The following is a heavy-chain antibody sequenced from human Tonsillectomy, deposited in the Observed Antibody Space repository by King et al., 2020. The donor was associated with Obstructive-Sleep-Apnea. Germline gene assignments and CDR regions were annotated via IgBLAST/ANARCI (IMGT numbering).Heavy chain of an antibody. J-gene: IGHJ4*02. D-gene: IGHD2-2*01. Sequence: VQLVESGGGLVQPGRSLRLSCAASGFTFADYAMHWVRQAPGKGLEWVSGISWNSGSIGYAASVKGRFTISRDNAKNSLYLQMNSLRAEDTALYYCAKDVVPAAPSAYYFDYWGQGTLVTVSS. CDR3: AKDVVPAAPSAYYFDY. V-gene: IGHV3-9*01. CDR2: ISWNSGSI. CDR1: GFTFADYA.